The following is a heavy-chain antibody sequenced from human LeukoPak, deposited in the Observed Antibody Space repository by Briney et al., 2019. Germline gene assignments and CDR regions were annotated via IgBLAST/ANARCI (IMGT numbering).Heavy chain of an antibody. V-gene: IGHV3-7*01. D-gene: IGHD1-26*01. J-gene: IGHJ4*02. CDR1: GFTFTDYW. CDR3: ARVGTWELQRVFDN. Sequence: QPGRSLRLSCAASGFTFTDYWMTWVRQVPGKGLEWVANINRAGIESYYVDSVKGRFTISRDNAENSLYLQMDSLRVDDPAVYYCARVGTWELQRVFDNWGQGALVTVSS. CDR2: INRAGIES.